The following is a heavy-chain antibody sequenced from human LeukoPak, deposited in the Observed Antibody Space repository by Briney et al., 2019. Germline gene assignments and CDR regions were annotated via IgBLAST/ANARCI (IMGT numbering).Heavy chain of an antibody. Sequence: PGGSLRLSCAASGFTFSNYAMSWVRQAPGKGLDWVSAISGSGGSTYYADSVKGRFTISRDNSKNTLYLQMNSLRAEDTAVYYYAKDFTANYDFWSGYPHWGQGTLVTVSS. CDR2: ISGSGGST. CDR3: AKDFTANYDFWSGYPH. CDR1: GFTFSNYA. D-gene: IGHD3-3*01. J-gene: IGHJ4*02. V-gene: IGHV3-23*01.